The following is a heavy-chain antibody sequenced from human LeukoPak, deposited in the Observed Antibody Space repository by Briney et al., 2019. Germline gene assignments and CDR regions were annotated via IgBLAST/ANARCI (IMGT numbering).Heavy chain of an antibody. D-gene: IGHD6-19*01. CDR3: ARGKPIAVAGTRWFDP. CDR1: GYTFTSYD. J-gene: IGHJ5*02. V-gene: IGHV1-8*01. Sequence: GASVKVSCKASGYTFTSYDINWVRQATGQGLEWMGWMSPNSGNTGYAQKFQGRVTMTRNTSISTAYMELSSLRSEDTAVYYCARGKPIAVAGTRWFDPWGQGTLVTVSS. CDR2: MSPNSGNT.